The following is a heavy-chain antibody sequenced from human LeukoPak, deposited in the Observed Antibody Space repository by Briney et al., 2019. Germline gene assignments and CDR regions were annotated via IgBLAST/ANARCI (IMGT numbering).Heavy chain of an antibody. CDR3: AKFFTGEYVRAFDV. CDR1: GFTFSSYG. V-gene: IGHV3-23*01. D-gene: IGHD3-10*02. Sequence: GGSPRLSCAASGFTFSSYGMSWVRQAPGKGLEWVSVISGSGGSTYYADSVKGRFTISRDNSKNTLYLQMNSLRAEDTAVYYCAKFFTGEYVRAFDVWGQGTMVTVSS. CDR2: ISGSGGST. J-gene: IGHJ3*01.